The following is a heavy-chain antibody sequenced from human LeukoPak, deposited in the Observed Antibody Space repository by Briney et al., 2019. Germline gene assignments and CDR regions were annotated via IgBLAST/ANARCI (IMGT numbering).Heavy chain of an antibody. D-gene: IGHD1-14*01. CDR1: GGSISSYY. J-gene: IGHJ4*02. V-gene: IGHV4-59*12. CDR3: ARGRTLDY. CDR2: IYYSGST. Sequence: PSETLSLTCTVSGGSISSYYWSWIRQPPGKGLEWIGYIYYSGSTYYNPSLESRVTISVDTSKNQFSLKLSSVTAADTAVYYCARGRTLDYWGQGTLVTVSS.